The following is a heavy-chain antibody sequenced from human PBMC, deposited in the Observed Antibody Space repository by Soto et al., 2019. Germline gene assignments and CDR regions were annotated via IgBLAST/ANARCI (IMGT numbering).Heavy chain of an antibody. V-gene: IGHV4-4*02. Sequence: NPSETLSLTCAVSGVSISSGNWWTWVRRSPQRGLEYIGEIFHDGTANYYPSFERRVAISVDTSKNQFSLKLTSVTAADTAIYFCARLVYDTRLNYMYFDFWGQGTLVTVSS. CDR3: ARLVYDTRLNYMYFDF. J-gene: IGHJ4*02. CDR2: IFHDGTA. D-gene: IGHD3-10*01. CDR1: GVSISSGNW.